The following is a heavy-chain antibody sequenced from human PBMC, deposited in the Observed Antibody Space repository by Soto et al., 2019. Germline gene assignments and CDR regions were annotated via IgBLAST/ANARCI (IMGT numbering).Heavy chain of an antibody. CDR3: ARGRLEQYAFDI. D-gene: IGHD1-1*01. V-gene: IGHV1-8*01. J-gene: IGHJ3*02. Sequence: ASVKVSCKTSGYTITSYDINWVRQATGQGLEWMGWMNPNSGNTGYAQKLQGRVTMTRNTSISTAYMELSSLRSEDTAVYYCARGRLEQYAFDIWGQGTMVTVSS. CDR1: GYTITSYD. CDR2: MNPNSGNT.